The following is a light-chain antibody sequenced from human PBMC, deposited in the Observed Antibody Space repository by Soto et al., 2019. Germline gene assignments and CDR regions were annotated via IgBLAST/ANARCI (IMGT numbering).Light chain of an antibody. CDR3: ATWPDGLTPNV. CDR2: SNN. Sequence: QSVLTQPPSASGTPGQRVTISCSGSSSNIGSNTVNWYQQLPGTAPKLLIYSNNQRPSGVPGRFSGSKSGTPASLAISGPQSEDEADYYFATWPDGLTPNVFGTGTKVIV. CDR1: SSNIGSNT. J-gene: IGLJ1*01. V-gene: IGLV1-44*01.